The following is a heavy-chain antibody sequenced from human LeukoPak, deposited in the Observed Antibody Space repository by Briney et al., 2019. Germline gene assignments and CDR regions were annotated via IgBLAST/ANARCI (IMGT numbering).Heavy chain of an antibody. Sequence: ASVKVSCKASGYTFTGYYMHWVRQAPGQGLEWMGWINPNSGGTNYAQKFQGRGTMTRDTSISTAYMELSRLRSDDTAVYYCARDPRGGNPGGYWGQGTLVTVSS. CDR1: GYTFTGYY. V-gene: IGHV1-2*02. J-gene: IGHJ4*02. D-gene: IGHD1-14*01. CDR3: ARDPRGGNPGGY. CDR2: INPNSGGT.